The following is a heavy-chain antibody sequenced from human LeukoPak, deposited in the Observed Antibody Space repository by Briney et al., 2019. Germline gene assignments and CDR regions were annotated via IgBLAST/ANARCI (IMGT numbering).Heavy chain of an antibody. D-gene: IGHD2-21*02. J-gene: IGHJ6*04. Sequence: PGGSLRLSCAASGFTFSSYWMHWVRQAPGKGLVWVSRISSDGSSTSYADSVKGRFTISRDNAKNTLYLQMNSLRAEDTAVYYCARGALGVVVTAYWCVMDVWGKGTTVTVSS. CDR3: ARGALGVVVTAYWCVMDV. V-gene: IGHV3-74*01. CDR1: GFTFSSYW. CDR2: ISSDGSST.